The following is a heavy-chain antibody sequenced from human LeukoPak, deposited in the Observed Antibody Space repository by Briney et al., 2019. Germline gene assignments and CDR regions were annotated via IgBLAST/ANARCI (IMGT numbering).Heavy chain of an antibody. J-gene: IGHJ4*02. CDR1: GGPIINYY. V-gene: IGHV4-59*01. CDR2: IFYTGST. Sequence: SETLSLTCTVSGGPIINYYWSWIRQSPGKGLEWIGYIFYTGSTNYNPSLKSRVSISVDTSKNQFSLQLNSVTAADTAVYYCARVGDWNDLVYWGQGTLVTVSS. D-gene: IGHD1-1*01. CDR3: ARVGDWNDLVY.